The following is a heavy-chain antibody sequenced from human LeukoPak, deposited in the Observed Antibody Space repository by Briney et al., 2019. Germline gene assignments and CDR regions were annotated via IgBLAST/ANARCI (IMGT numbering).Heavy chain of an antibody. CDR1: GFTFSSYW. CDR2: IKQDGSEK. Sequence: GGSLRLSCAASGFTFSSYWMSWVRQAPGKGLEWVANIKQDGSEKYYVDSVKGRFTISRDNAKNSLYLQMNSLRAEDTAVYYCARCKQQLVLCLLTDYWGQGTLVTVSS. D-gene: IGHD6-13*01. V-gene: IGHV3-7*01. CDR3: ARCKQQLVLCLLTDY. J-gene: IGHJ4*02.